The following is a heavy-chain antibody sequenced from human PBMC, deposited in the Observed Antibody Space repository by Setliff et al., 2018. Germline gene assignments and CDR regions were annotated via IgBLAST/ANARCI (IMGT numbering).Heavy chain of an antibody. J-gene: IGHJ4*02. CDR1: GFTFSNYE. CDR2: INSGGSLI. D-gene: IGHD6-19*01. V-gene: IGHV3-48*03. Sequence: TGGSLRLSCAASGFTFSNYEMNWVRQAPGKGLEWVSYINSGGSLIYYADSVKGRFTISRDNSKNTLYLQMNSLRAEDTAVYYCATAPDIAVAGLPGYWGQGTLVTVSS. CDR3: ATAPDIAVAGLPGY.